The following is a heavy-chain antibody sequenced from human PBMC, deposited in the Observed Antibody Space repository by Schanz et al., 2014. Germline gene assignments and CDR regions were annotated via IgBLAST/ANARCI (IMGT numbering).Heavy chain of an antibody. CDR3: ARDKGGYYPFDY. CDR2: IKQDGSEK. V-gene: IGHV3-7*01. CDR1: GFTFSSYW. Sequence: EVQLVESGGGLVKPGGSLRLSCAASGFTFSSYWMSWVRQAPGKGLEWVAKIKQDGSEKYYVDSVKGRFTLSRDNAKNSLYLQMNSLRAEDTAVYYCARDKGGYYPFDYWGQGTLVTVSS. D-gene: IGHD3-3*01. J-gene: IGHJ4*02.